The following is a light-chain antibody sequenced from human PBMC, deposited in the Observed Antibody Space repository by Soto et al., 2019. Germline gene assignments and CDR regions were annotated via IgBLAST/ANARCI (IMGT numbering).Light chain of an antibody. CDR2: DSS. CDR3: QQYESSPFT. J-gene: IGKJ3*01. V-gene: IGKV3-15*01. CDR1: QSVRNN. Sequence: EIVMTQSPATLSVSPGQRATLSCRASQSVRNNLAWYQQRPGQAPRLLIYDSSTAATGIPDRFSGSGSGTDFTLTISRLEPEDFAVYYCQQYESSPFTFGPGTKVDIK.